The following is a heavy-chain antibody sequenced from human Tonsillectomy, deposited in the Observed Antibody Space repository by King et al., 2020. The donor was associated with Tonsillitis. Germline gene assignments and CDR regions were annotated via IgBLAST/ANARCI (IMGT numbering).Heavy chain of an antibody. CDR1: GYTFTFYG. V-gene: IGHV1-18*04. CDR2: VSTYNGDT. Sequence: QLVQSGAEVKKPGASVKVSCKASGYTFTFYGINWVRQAPGQGLEWMGWVSTYNGDTDYAQNLQARVTMTIDTSTSTAYMELRSLRSDDTAVYYCARGAGSSTLYYFDYWGQGSLVTVSS. CDR3: ARGAGSSTLYYFDY. D-gene: IGHD6-13*01. J-gene: IGHJ4*02.